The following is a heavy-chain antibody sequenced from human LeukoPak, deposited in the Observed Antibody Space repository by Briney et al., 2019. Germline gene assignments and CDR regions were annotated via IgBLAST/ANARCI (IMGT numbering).Heavy chain of an antibody. CDR1: GGSISSYY. CDR2: IYYSGST. D-gene: IGHD2-8*02. J-gene: IGHJ4*02. Sequence: SETLSLTCTVSGGSISSYYWSWIRQSPGKGLEWIGCIYYSGSTDYNPSLKSRVTMSVDTSKNQFSLKLRSVTAADTAVYYCARVASTGPFDYWGQGTLVTVSS. V-gene: IGHV4-59*01. CDR3: ARVASTGPFDY.